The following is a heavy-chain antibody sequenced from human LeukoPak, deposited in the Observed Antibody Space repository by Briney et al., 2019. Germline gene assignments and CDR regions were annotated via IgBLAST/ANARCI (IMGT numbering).Heavy chain of an antibody. J-gene: IGHJ3*02. V-gene: IGHV4-59*01. CDR2: IYYSGST. Sequence: PSETLSLTCTVSGGSISSYYWSWIRQPPGKGLEWVGYIYYSGSTNYNPSLKSRVTISVDTSKNQFSLKLSSVTAADTAVYYCARRYCSGGNCYSAFDIWGQGTMVTVSS. D-gene: IGHD2-15*01. CDR1: GGSISSYY. CDR3: ARRYCSGGNCYSAFDI.